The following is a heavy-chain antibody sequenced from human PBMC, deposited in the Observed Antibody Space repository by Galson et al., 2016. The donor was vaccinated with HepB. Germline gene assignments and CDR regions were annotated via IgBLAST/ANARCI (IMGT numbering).Heavy chain of an antibody. CDR3: ARSSAGRNGYFDY. J-gene: IGHJ4*01. CDR1: GGSVSNPYCF. CDR2: IYYSGNT. Sequence: SETLSLTCTVSGGSVSNPYCFWGWVRQPPGKGLEWIGLIYYSGNTHYSPSLESRVTMSVDTSKNQFSLKLTSVTVADTSLYFCARSSAGRNGYFDYWGRGALVTVSS. V-gene: IGHV4-39*01. D-gene: IGHD2-8*01.